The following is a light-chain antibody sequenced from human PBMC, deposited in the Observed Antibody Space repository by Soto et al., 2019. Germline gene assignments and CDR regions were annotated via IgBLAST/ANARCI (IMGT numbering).Light chain of an antibody. V-gene: IGLV1-40*01. CDR3: QSYASSLSGYV. Sequence: QSVLTQPPSVSGAPGQRVTISCTGSRSNIGAGYDVSWYQQLPGTAPKFLIYGNTDRPSGVPDRFSGSKSGTSASLAITGLQAEDEADYYCQSYASSLSGYVFGTGTKLTVL. J-gene: IGLJ1*01. CDR2: GNT. CDR1: RSNIGAGYD.